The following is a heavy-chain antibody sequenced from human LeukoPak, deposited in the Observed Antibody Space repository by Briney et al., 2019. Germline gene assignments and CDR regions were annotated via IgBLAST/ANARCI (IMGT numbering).Heavy chain of an antibody. CDR1: GFTFSSYS. CDR2: ISSSSSYI. Sequence: GGSLRLSCAASGFTFSSYSMSWVRQAPGKGLEWVSSISSSSSYIYYADSVKGRFTISRDNAKNSLYLQMNSLRAEDTAVYYCARDFALSGSFDYWGQGALVTVSS. D-gene: IGHD1-26*01. J-gene: IGHJ4*02. CDR3: ARDFALSGSFDY. V-gene: IGHV3-21*01.